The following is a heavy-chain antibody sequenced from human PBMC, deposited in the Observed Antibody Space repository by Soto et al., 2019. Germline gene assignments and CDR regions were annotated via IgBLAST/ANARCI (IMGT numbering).Heavy chain of an antibody. CDR3: ARPLTGVASGMDV. Sequence: QVQLVQSGAEVRKPGASVKVSCKASGYTFSSYGISWVRQAPGQGLEGMGWNSAYNGNTNDAQNLQGRATITTDRSPSTAYMERRSLRADDAAVYYCARPLTGVASGMDVWGQGTTVTVAS. J-gene: IGHJ6*02. D-gene: IGHD3-3*01. V-gene: IGHV1-18*01. CDR2: NSAYNGNT. CDR1: GYTFSSYG.